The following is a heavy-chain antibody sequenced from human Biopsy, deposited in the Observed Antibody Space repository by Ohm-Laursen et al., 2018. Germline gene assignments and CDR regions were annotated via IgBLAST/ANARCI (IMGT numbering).Heavy chain of an antibody. D-gene: IGHD3-16*01. Sequence: SQTLSLTCTVSGVSMNTGTYYWTWIRQNPATGLEWIGYVHKSGNTLYNPSLKSRLSISVDTSRNQFSLKLTSVTAADTALYYCTRAGGGKIYGLWGQGTLVIVSS. V-gene: IGHV4-31*03. CDR1: GVSMNTGTYY. J-gene: IGHJ4*02. CDR3: TRAGGGKIYGL. CDR2: VHKSGNT.